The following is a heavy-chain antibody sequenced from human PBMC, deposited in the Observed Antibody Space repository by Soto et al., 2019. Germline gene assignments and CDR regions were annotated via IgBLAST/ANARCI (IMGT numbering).Heavy chain of an antibody. CDR2: IKQDGSEK. J-gene: IGHJ2*01. Sequence: EVQLVESGGGLVQPGGSLRLSCAASGFTFSSYWMSWVRQAPGKGLEWVANIKQDGSEKYYVDSVKGRFTISRDNAKNSLYLQMNSLRAEDTAVYYCARYEMIVVVPWYFDLWGRGTLVTVSS. CDR1: GFTFSSYW. V-gene: IGHV3-7*01. D-gene: IGHD3-22*01. CDR3: ARYEMIVVVPWYFDL.